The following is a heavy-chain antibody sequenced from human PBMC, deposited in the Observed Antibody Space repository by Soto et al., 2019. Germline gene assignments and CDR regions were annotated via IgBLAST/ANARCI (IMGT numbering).Heavy chain of an antibody. D-gene: IGHD2-2*01. CDR3: ARQRLGYQLPWYFDL. J-gene: IGHJ2*01. Sequence: QLQLQESGPGLVKPSETLSLTCTVSGGSISSSSYYWGWIRQPPGKGLEWIGSIYYSGSTYYNPSLKSRVTISVDTSKNQFSLKLSSVTAADTAVYYCARQRLGYQLPWYFDLWGRGTLVTVSS. CDR2: IYYSGST. V-gene: IGHV4-39*01. CDR1: GGSISSSSYY.